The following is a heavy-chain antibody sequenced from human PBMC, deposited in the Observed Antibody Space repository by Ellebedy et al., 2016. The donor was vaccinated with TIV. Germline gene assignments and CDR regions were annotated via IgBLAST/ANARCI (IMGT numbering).Heavy chain of an antibody. CDR2: ISHDGSSQ. CDR3: AKDARQKAQISWEHDY. J-gene: IGHJ4*02. V-gene: IGHV3-30-3*01. D-gene: IGHD5-24*01. CDR1: GFTFDSYA. Sequence: PGGSLRLSCVASGFTFDSYAMHWVRQAPGKGLEWVAVISHDGSSQYYADSVKGRFTVSRDNSKNTLYLHMDSLTTEDTAVYYCAKDARQKAQISWEHDYWGQGTLVTVSS.